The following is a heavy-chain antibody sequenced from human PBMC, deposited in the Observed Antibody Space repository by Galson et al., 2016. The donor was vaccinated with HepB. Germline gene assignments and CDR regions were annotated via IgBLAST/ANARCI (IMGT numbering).Heavy chain of an antibody. D-gene: IGHD1-1*01. Sequence: SLRLSCAASGFTFSSYAMHWVRQAPGKGLEWVALIWYDGSNKYYADSVKGRFTISRDDSKNTLYLQMNSLRAEDTAVYYWARDGNPGGYFDYWGQGTLVTVSS. CDR3: ARDGNPGGYFDY. CDR1: GFTFSSYA. J-gene: IGHJ4*02. CDR2: IWYDGSNK. V-gene: IGHV3-33*01.